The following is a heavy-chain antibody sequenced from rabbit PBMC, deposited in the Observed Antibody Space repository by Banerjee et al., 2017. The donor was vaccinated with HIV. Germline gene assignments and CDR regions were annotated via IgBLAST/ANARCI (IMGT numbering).Heavy chain of an antibody. CDR1: GFDLTTYY. D-gene: IGHD8-1*01. CDR3: VRDAYAGSSYGYGMDL. V-gene: IGHV1S7*01. Sequence: QQLVETGGGLVQPGGSLTLSCKASGFDLTTYYMNWVRQAPGKGLEWIGSIYGDKGRPYYASWVSGRFTISSDNAQNTVDLQMNSLTAVDRATYFCVRDAYAGSSYGYGMDLWGQGTLVTVS. J-gene: IGHJ6*01. CDR2: IYGDKGRP.